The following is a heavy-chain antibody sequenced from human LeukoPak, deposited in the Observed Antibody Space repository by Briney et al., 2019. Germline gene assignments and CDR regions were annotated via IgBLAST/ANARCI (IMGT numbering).Heavy chain of an antibody. J-gene: IGHJ5*02. CDR1: GGTFSSYA. Sequence: SVKVSCKASGGTFSSYAISWVRQAPGQGLEWMGGIIPIFGTANYAQKFQGRVTITTDESTSTAYMELSSLRSEDTAVYYCARDMGIAAAGRAFDPWGQGTPVTVSS. V-gene: IGHV1-69*05. CDR3: ARDMGIAAAGRAFDP. D-gene: IGHD6-13*01. CDR2: IIPIFGTA.